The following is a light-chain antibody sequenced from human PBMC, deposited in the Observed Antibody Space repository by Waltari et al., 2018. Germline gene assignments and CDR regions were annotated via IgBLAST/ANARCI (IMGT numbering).Light chain of an antibody. CDR3: QHFGDSPPSWT. V-gene: IGKV3-20*01. CDR1: QSVASSS. CDR2: GTS. Sequence: EFVLTQSPGTLSLAPGEGATLSCRASQSVASSSLAWYQQKFGQAPKLLIYGTSNRATGIPDRFSCSGSWTDFTLTISRLEPEDSAVYYCQHFGDSPPSWTFGQGTKVEIK. J-gene: IGKJ1*01.